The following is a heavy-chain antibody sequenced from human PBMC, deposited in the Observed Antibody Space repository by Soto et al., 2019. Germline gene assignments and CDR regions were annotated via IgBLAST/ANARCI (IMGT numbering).Heavy chain of an antibody. J-gene: IGHJ4*02. V-gene: IGHV4-34*01. CDR2: INHSGST. CDR1: GGSFSGYY. CDR3: ARHNNGFDY. Sequence: PSETLSLTCAVYGGSFSGYYWSWIRQPPGKGLEWIGEINHSGSTNYNPSLKSRVTISVDTSKNQFTLKLTSVTAADTAMYYCARHNNGFDYWGQGTPVTVSS. D-gene: IGHD1-20*01.